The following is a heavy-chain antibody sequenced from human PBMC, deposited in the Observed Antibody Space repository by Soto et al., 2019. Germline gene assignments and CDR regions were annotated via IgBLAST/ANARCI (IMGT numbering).Heavy chain of an antibody. Sequence: EVQLVESGGGLVQPGRSLRLSCVASGFTFDDYAMQWVRQAPGKGLEWVSGISWNSDSIGYADSVKGRFTISRDNAKNSLYLEMNSLRAEDTAFYYCGKGFGSGSYQPVDYWGQGTLVTVSS. J-gene: IGHJ4*02. V-gene: IGHV3-9*01. CDR3: GKGFGSGSYQPVDY. D-gene: IGHD3-10*01. CDR1: GFTFDDYA. CDR2: ISWNSDSI.